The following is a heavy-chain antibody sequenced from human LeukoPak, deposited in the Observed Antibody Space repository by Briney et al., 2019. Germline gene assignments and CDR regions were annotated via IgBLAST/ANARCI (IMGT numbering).Heavy chain of an antibody. CDR3: AREWGIGEPFDY. J-gene: IGHJ4*02. Sequence: SETLSLTCTVSGGSISSSSYYWGWICRPPGKGLEWIGSIYYSGSTYYNPSLKSRVTISVDTSKNQFSLKLSSVTAADTAVYYCAREWGIGEPFDYWGQGTLVTVSS. CDR2: IYYSGST. V-gene: IGHV4-39*07. D-gene: IGHD3-16*01. CDR1: GGSISSSSYY.